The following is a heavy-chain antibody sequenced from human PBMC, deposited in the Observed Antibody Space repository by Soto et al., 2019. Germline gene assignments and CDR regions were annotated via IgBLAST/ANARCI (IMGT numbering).Heavy chain of an antibody. J-gene: IGHJ2*01. CDR3: ARGVFNGSPRLMNPCYFDL. CDR2: IIPIFGTA. V-gene: IGHV1-69*12. Sequence: QVQLVQSGAEVKKPGSSVKVSCKASGGTFSSYAISWVRQAPGQGLEWMGGIIPIFGTANYAQKFQGRVTITADESTSTAYMELSSLRSEDTAVYYCARGVFNGSPRLMNPCYFDLWGRGTLVTVSS. CDR1: GGTFSSYA. D-gene: IGHD3-16*01.